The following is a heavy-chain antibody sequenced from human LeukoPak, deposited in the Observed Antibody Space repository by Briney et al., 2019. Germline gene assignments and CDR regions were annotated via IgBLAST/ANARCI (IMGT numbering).Heavy chain of an antibody. CDR2: ITGGGDDT. V-gene: IGHV3-23*01. Sequence: GGSLRLSCAASGLTFSNYAMSWVRQAPGKGLEWVSSITGGGDDTYYTDSVKGRFTISRDNSKNTLFLQMNSLRAEDTAVYYCAKVPNSGSYYAPFDYWGQGTLVTVSS. CDR1: GLTFSNYA. CDR3: AKVPNSGSYYAPFDY. D-gene: IGHD1-26*01. J-gene: IGHJ4*02.